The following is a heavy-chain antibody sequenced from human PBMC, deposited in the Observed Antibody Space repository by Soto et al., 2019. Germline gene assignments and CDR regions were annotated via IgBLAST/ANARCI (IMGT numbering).Heavy chain of an antibody. CDR2: INAGNSNT. Sequence: ASVKVSCKASGYTFTSYAMHWVRQAPGQRLEWMGWINAGNSNTKYSQKFQGRVTITRDTSASTAYMELSSLRSEDTAVYYCARDFSGSYLFDYWGQGTLVTVSS. CDR3: ARDFSGSYLFDY. CDR1: GYTFTSYA. D-gene: IGHD1-26*01. V-gene: IGHV1-3*01. J-gene: IGHJ4*02.